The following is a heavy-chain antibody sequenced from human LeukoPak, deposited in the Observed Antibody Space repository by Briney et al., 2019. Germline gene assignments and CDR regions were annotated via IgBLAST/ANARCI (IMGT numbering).Heavy chain of an antibody. CDR2: IKPDGTTK. CDR1: GFPFSSYS. CDR3: ARDPYSYCSSTSCQYYYYYYGMDV. J-gene: IGHJ6*02. V-gene: IGHV3-7*01. D-gene: IGHD2-2*01. Sequence: GGSLRLSCAASGFPFSSYSMTWVRQAPGKGLEWVANIKPDGTTKFYVDSVKGRFTISRDNAKNSLYLQMNSLRDEDTAAYYCARDPYSYCSSTSCQYYYYYYGMDVWGQGTTVTVSS.